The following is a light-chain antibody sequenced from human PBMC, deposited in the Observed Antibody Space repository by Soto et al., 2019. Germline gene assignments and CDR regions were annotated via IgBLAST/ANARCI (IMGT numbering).Light chain of an antibody. J-gene: IGLJ1*01. CDR1: SSDFDGFTK. CDR3: SSFTSSFTYV. Sequence: QSVLTQPASVSGSPGQSIAISCTGTSSDFDGFTKVSWYQHHPDKAPKLMMYDVTNRPSGVSDRFSGSKSGNTASLTISGLQAEDEVDYYCSSFTSSFTYVFGSGTKVTVL. CDR2: DVT. V-gene: IGLV2-14*03.